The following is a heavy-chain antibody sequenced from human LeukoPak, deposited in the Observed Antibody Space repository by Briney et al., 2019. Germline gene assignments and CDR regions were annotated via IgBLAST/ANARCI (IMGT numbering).Heavy chain of an antibody. Sequence: SETLSLTCTVSGGSVNSYYWSWIRHPPGNGLEWIGCVYYSGSTNYNPSLKSRVTISVDTSKNQFSLNLTSVTAADTAVYYCARGWYGGNYWYFDLWGRGTLVTVSS. V-gene: IGHV4-59*02. J-gene: IGHJ2*01. CDR3: ARGWYGGNYWYFDL. CDR1: GGSVNSYY. D-gene: IGHD4-23*01. CDR2: VYYSGST.